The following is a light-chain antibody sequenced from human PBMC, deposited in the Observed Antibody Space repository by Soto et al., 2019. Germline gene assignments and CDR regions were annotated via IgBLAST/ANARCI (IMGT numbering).Light chain of an antibody. CDR2: EVS. V-gene: IGLV2-8*01. J-gene: IGLJ1*01. Sequence: SVVAPPPPPSGFPGQSVTLSRPWNNQDVGGYSSVAWFQHHPGKAPKLMIYEVSKRPSGVPDRFSGSKSGNTASLTVSGLQAEDEADYYCISYAGSNNYVFGTGTKVTVL. CDR3: ISYAGSNNYV. CDR1: NQDVGGYSS.